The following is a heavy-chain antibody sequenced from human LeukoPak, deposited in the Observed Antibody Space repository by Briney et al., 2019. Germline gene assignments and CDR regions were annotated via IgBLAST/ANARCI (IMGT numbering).Heavy chain of an antibody. D-gene: IGHD3-10*01. CDR2: ISGGGGST. V-gene: IGHV3-23*01. J-gene: IGHJ4*02. CDR1: GFTFSSYA. Sequence: GGSLRLSCAASGFTFSSYAMSWVRQAPGKGLEWVSAISGGGGSTYYADSVKGRFTISRDNSKNTLYLQMNSLRAEDTAVYYCAKGSLLWFGELEWGQGTLVTVSS. CDR3: AKGSLLWFGELE.